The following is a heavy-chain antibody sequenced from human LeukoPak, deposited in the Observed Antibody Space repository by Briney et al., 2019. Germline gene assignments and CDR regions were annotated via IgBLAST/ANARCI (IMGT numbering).Heavy chain of an antibody. J-gene: IGHJ3*02. CDR1: GGTFSSYV. CDR3: ARDTLWFGELPSGAFDI. Sequence: SSVKASCKPSGGTFSSYVISWVHQAPGPALDSMGKIIPLLGISNYAQKFQGRVTITADKSTSTAYTELSSLRSEDTAVYYCARDTLWFGELPSGAFDIWGQGTMVTVSS. CDR2: IIPLLGIS. V-gene: IGHV1-69*04. D-gene: IGHD3-10*01.